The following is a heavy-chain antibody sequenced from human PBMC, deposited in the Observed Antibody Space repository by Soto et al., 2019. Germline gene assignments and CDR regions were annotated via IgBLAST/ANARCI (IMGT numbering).Heavy chain of an antibody. J-gene: IGHJ3*02. CDR2: IYYSGST. Sequence: SETLSLTCTVSGGSISSYYWSWIRQPPGKGLEWIGYIYYSGSTNYNPSLKSRVTISGDTSKNQFSLQLSSVTAADTAVYYCARRPCSSSGCYGGHGAFDIWGQGTMVTVSS. D-gene: IGHD2-2*01. CDR3: ARRPCSSSGCYGGHGAFDI. CDR1: GGSISSYY. V-gene: IGHV4-59*08.